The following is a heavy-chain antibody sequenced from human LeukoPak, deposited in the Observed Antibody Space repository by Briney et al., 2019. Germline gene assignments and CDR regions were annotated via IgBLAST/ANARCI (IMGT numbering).Heavy chain of an antibody. CDR1: GGSFSGYY. J-gene: IGHJ5*02. CDR2: INHSGST. CDR3: TRDVFFRAHNWFDP. V-gene: IGHV4-34*01. Sequence: PSETLSLTCAVYGGSFSGYYWSWIRQPPGKGLEWIGEINHSGSTNYNPSLKSRVTISVDTSKNQFSLNLTSVTAADTAVYYCTRDVFFRAHNWFDPWGQGTLVTVSS. D-gene: IGHD3-16*01.